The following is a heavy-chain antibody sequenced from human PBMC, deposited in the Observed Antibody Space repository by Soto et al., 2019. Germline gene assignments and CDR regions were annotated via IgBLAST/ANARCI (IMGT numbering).Heavy chain of an antibody. J-gene: IGHJ3*01. CDR3: ARRIPVSGPYGAFDL. CDR2: ISHDGDNQ. CDR1: GFTFSNSA. D-gene: IGHD6-13*01. Sequence: QVQLVESGGGVVQPGRSLRVSCVASGFTFSNSAMYWVRQAPGKGLEWVALISHDGDNQYYADSLKGRFTVSSDNSKSTLYLQMTSPRPDDTAIYYCARRIPVSGPYGAFDLWGQGTMVTFSS. V-gene: IGHV3-30*03.